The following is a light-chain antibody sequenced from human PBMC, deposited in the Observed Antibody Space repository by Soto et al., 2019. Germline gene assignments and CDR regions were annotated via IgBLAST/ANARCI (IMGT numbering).Light chain of an antibody. J-gene: IGLJ1*01. V-gene: IGLV2-14*01. CDR2: EVS. Sequence: KLIIYEVSNRPSGVSSRFSGSMSGNTASLTISGLQAEDEADYYCGSYTGTIYVFGTGTKVTAL. CDR3: GSYTGTIYV.